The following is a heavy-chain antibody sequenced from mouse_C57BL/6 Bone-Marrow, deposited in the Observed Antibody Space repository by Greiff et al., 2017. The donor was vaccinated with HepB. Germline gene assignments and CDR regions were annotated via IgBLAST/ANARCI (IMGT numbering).Heavy chain of an antibody. D-gene: IGHD2-5*01. V-gene: IGHV1-55*01. Sequence: QVQLQQPGAELVKPGASVKMSCKASGYTFTSYWITWVKQRPGQGLEWIGDIYPGSGSTNYNEKFKSKATLTVDTPSSTAYMQLSSLTSEDSAVYDCAGYYSKVDYWGQGTTLTVSS. CDR2: IYPGSGST. CDR3: AGYYSKVDY. J-gene: IGHJ2*01. CDR1: GYTFTSYW.